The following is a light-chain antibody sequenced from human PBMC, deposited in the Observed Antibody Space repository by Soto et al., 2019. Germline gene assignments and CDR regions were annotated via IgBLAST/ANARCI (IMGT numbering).Light chain of an antibody. CDR2: DAF. V-gene: IGKV3-11*01. J-gene: IGKJ4*01. CDR3: QQRNTWPLS. CDR1: QSINSV. Sequence: EIVLTQSPATLSLSPEERATLSCRASQSINSVLAWYQQKPNQAPRLLIYDAFNRAPGIPARLSGSGSGTEFGLTITSLEPEDFAVYYCQQRNTWPLSFGGGTKVEIK.